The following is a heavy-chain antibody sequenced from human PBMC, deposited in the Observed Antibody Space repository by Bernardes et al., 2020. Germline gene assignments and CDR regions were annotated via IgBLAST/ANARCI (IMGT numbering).Heavy chain of an antibody. Sequence: GGSLRLSCAASGFTFSSYGMHWVRQAPGKGLEWVAIIWYDGSNKYYADSVKGRFTISRDNSKNTLYLQMNSLRAEDTAVYYCAGSNLGSSSLYYYYYYMDVWGKGTAVTVSS. CDR3: AGSNLGSSSLYYYYYYMDV. D-gene: IGHD6-6*01. CDR1: GFTFSSYG. CDR2: IWYDGSNK. J-gene: IGHJ6*03. V-gene: IGHV3-33*01.